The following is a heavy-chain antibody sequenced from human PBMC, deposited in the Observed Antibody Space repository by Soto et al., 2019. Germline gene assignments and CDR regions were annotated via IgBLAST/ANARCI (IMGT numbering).Heavy chain of an antibody. J-gene: IGHJ6*02. D-gene: IGHD1-1*01. CDR3: VRQGIGNLHGLVDV. CDR2: VYSTGGT. CDR1: SGPSCSHN. V-gene: IGHV4-59*08. Sequence: QVQLQQSGPGLVKPSETLSLTCSVSSGPSCSHNWGWIRQPPGRGLEWIGYVYSTGGTSYNPSLKSRVTISADTSTNHISLTLTSVTAADTAVYYCVRQGIGNLHGLVDVWGQGTTVRVSS.